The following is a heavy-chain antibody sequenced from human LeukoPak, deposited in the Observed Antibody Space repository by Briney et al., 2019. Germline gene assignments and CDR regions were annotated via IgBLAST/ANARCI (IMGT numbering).Heavy chain of an antibody. V-gene: IGHV3-30*04. CDR3: AKGGYQLPPRWFDP. Sequence: PGRSLRLSCAASGFTFSSYAMHWVRQAPGKGLEWVAVISYDGSNKYYADSVKGRFTISRDNSKNTLYLQMNSLRAEDTAVYYCAKGGYQLPPRWFDPWGQGTLVTVSS. D-gene: IGHD2-2*01. CDR1: GFTFSSYA. CDR2: ISYDGSNK. J-gene: IGHJ5*02.